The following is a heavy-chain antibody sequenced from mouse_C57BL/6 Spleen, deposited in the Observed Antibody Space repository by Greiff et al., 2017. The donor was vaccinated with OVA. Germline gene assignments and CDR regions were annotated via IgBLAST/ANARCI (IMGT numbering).Heavy chain of an antibody. CDR1: GYTFTSYW. CDR3: ARWDYDYAWFAY. CDR2: IDPSDSYT. V-gene: IGHV1-69*01. Sequence: VQLQQPGAELVMPGASVKLSCKASGYTFTSYWMHWVKQRPGQGLEWIGEIDPSDSYTNYNQKFKGKSTLTVDKSSSTAYMQLSSLTSEDSAVYYCARWDYDYAWFAYWGQGTLGTVSA. D-gene: IGHD2-4*01. J-gene: IGHJ3*01.